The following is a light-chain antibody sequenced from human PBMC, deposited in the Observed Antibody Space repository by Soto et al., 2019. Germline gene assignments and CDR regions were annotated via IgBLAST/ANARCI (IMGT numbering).Light chain of an antibody. V-gene: IGLV4-69*01. CDR3: QTWGTGIPWV. Sequence: QSVLTQSPSASASLGASVKLTCTLSSGHSSYAIAWHQQQPEKGPRYLMKLNSDGSHSKGDGIPDGFSGSSSGAERYLTISSLQSEDEADYYCQTWGTGIPWVFGGGTKLTVL. CDR2: LNSDGSH. CDR1: SGHSSYA. J-gene: IGLJ3*02.